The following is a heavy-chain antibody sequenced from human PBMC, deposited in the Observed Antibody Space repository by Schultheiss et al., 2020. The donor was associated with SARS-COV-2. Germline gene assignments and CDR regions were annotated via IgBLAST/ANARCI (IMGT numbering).Heavy chain of an antibody. CDR1: GGSISSSSYY. V-gene: IGHV4-39*01. CDR3: ARRLIFGVVTYFDY. J-gene: IGHJ4*02. CDR2: IYYSGST. Sequence: SETLSLTCTVSGGSISSSSYYWGWIRQPPGKGLEWIGSIYYSGSTYYNPSLKSRVTISVDTSKNQFSLKLSSVTAADTAVYYCARRLIFGVVTYFDYWGQGTLVTVSS. D-gene: IGHD3-3*01.